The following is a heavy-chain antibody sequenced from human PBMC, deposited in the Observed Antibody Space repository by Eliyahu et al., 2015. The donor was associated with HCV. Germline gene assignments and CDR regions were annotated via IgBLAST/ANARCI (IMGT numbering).Heavy chain of an antibody. J-gene: IGHJ4*02. CDR2: ISYDGNEK. V-gene: IGHV3-30*18. D-gene: IGHD4-17*01. Sequence: QVQLVXSGGGVXQPXRSLRXSCXASGFSFTTSAMHXVRQAPGKGLEWVASISYDGNEKRNADFLKGRFSISRDNSRNTLFLHMDSLTSEDTAVYYCAKDKKLSGDYGHLDYWGQGTLVAVSS. CDR3: AKDKKLSGDYGHLDY. CDR1: GFSFTTSA.